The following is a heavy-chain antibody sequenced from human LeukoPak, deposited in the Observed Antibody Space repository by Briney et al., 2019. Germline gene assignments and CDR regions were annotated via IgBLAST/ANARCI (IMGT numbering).Heavy chain of an antibody. CDR2: IKSDGSAT. CDR3: ARVGGRGSIGGDC. J-gene: IGHJ4*02. V-gene: IGHV3-74*03. D-gene: IGHD3-10*01. Sequence: GGSLRLSCAAAGFTFSTYWMDWVRQAPGKGLVWVSRIKSDGSATTYADFVQGRFTVSRDNATNTLYLQMSSLRAEDTAMYFCARVGGRGSIGGDCWGQGTLVTVSS. CDR1: GFTFSTYW.